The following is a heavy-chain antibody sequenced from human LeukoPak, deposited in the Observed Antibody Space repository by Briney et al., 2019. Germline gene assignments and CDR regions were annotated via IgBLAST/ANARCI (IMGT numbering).Heavy chain of an antibody. CDR3: ARGRDGYHGDY. Sequence: ASVKVSCKASGYTFTDYYINWVRQAPGQGLEWMGWINPNSGGTNYAQKFQGRVTMTRDTSISTAYMELSRLRSDDTAVYYCARGRDGYHGDYWGQGTLVTVSS. CDR2: INPNSGGT. CDR1: GYTFTDYY. J-gene: IGHJ4*02. V-gene: IGHV1-2*02. D-gene: IGHD5-24*01.